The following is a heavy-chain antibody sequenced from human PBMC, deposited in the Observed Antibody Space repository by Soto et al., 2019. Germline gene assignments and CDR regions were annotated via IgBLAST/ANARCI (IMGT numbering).Heavy chain of an antibody. CDR2: ISYDGSNK. D-gene: IGHD3-22*01. V-gene: IGHV3-30*18. CDR1: GFTFSSYG. Sequence: GGSLRLSCAASGFTFSSYGMHWVRQAPGKGLEWVAVISYDGSNKYYADSVKGRFTISRDNSKNTLYLQMNSLRAEDTAVYYCAKDPTSDSSGYYYDYWGQGTLVTVSS. J-gene: IGHJ4*02. CDR3: AKDPTSDSSGYYYDY.